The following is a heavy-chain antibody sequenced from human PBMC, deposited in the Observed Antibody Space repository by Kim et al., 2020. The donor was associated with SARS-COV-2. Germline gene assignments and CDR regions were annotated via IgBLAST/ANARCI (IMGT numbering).Heavy chain of an antibody. CDR2: IYYSGST. V-gene: IGHV4-39*01. Sequence: SETLSLTCTVSGGSISSSSYYWGWIRQPPGKGLEWIGSIYYSGSTYYNPSLKSRVTISVDTSKNQFSLKLSSVTAADTAVYYCARGYYYGSGSYGDWGQGTLVTVSS. J-gene: IGHJ4*02. CDR3: ARGYYYGSGSYGD. CDR1: GGSISSSSYY. D-gene: IGHD3-10*01.